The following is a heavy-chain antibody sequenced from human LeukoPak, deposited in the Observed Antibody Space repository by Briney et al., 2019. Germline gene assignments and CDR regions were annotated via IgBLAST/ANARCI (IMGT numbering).Heavy chain of an antibody. CDR3: ARGGYGDYAYYYYYYMDV. CDR2: INPSGGST. D-gene: IGHD4-17*01. Sequence: ASVKVSCKASGYTFTSYYMHWVRQAPGQGLEWMGIINPSGGSTSYAQKFQGRVTMTRDMSTSTVYMELSSLRSEDTAVYYCARGGYGDYAYYYYYYMDVWGKGTTVTISS. J-gene: IGHJ6*03. CDR1: GYTFTSYY. V-gene: IGHV1-46*01.